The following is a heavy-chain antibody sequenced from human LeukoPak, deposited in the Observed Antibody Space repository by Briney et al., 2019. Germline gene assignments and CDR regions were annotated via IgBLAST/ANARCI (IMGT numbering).Heavy chain of an antibody. J-gene: IGHJ4*02. CDR2: IQYDGSNK. CDR1: GFTFSSYG. V-gene: IGHV3-30*02. Sequence: GGSLRLSCAASGFTFSSYGMHWVRQAPGKGLEWVSFIQYDGSNKYYADSVKGRFTISRDNSKNTLYLQMNSLRAEDTAVYYCAKWPYYDSSGYQYWGQGILVIVSS. CDR3: AKWPYYDSSGYQY. D-gene: IGHD3-22*01.